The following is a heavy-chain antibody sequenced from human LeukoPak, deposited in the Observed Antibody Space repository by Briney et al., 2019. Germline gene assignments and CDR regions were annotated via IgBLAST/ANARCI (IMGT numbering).Heavy chain of an antibody. D-gene: IGHD3-22*01. CDR2: IYHSWST. Sequence: SETLSLTCAVSGYSISSDNYLVWIRQPPGHGLDLTWGIYHSWSTYYNPSLKSRVTMSVDPSKNQFSLNLSSVTAADTAVYYCARAPRDSSSSNSMRRFDYWGQGTLVTVSS. CDR1: GYSISSDNY. V-gene: IGHV4-38-2*01. CDR3: ARAPRDSSSSNSMRRFDY. J-gene: IGHJ4*02.